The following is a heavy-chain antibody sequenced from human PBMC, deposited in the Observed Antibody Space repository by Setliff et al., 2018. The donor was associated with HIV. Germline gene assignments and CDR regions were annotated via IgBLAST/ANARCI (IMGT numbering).Heavy chain of an antibody. CDR1: GYTFTSSA. Sequence: GASVKVSCKASGYTFTSSAMHWVRQAPGQGLDWMGRIIPILGVANYAQRFQGKVTITTDESTSTAYMELSSLRSEDTAVYYCAREVVEMAPEEGREDAFDIWGQGTMVTVSS. CDR2: IIPILGVA. J-gene: IGHJ3*02. CDR3: AREVVEMAPEEGREDAFDI. V-gene: IGHV1-69*04. D-gene: IGHD2-15*01.